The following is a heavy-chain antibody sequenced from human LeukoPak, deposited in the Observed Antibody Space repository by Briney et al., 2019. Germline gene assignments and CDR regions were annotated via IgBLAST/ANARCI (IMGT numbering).Heavy chain of an antibody. CDR2: ISSTRDTI. Sequence: GGSLRLSCAASGFTFSSYGMNWVRQAPGKGLEWVAYISSTRDTIYNADSVKGRFTISRDNARNSLYLQMNSLRAEDTALYYCAGDGGHSSGWYSYAFDIWGQGTMVTVSS. CDR3: AGDGGHSSGWYSYAFDI. D-gene: IGHD6-19*01. J-gene: IGHJ3*02. V-gene: IGHV3-48*01. CDR1: GFTFSSYG.